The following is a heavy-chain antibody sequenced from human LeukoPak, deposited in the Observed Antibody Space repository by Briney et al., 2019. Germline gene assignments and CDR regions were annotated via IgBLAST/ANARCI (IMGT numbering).Heavy chain of an antibody. CDR3: ARDSNDILTAEVRQGDY. J-gene: IGHJ4*02. CDR1: GFTVSSNY. D-gene: IGHD3-9*01. V-gene: IGHV3-53*01. CDR2: IYSGGST. Sequence: PGGSLRLSCAASGFTVSSNYMSWVRQAPGKGLEWVSVIYSGGSTYYADSVKGRFTTSRDNAKNSLYLQMNSLRAEDTAVYYCARDSNDILTAEVRQGDYWGQGTLVTVSS.